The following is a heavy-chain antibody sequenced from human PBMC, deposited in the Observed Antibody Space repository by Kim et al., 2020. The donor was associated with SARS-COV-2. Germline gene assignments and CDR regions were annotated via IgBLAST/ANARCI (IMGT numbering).Heavy chain of an antibody. CDR3: ARAPPVVIIPSAPNDY. J-gene: IGHJ4*02. CDR1: GYTFTSYG. Sequence: ASVKVSCKASGYTFTSYGINWVRQAPGQGLDWMAWISAYNGNTNYAQHLQGRVTMTTDTSTSTAYMELRSLRSDDTAVYYCARAPPVVIIPSAPNDYWGQGTLVTVSS. CDR2: ISAYNGNT. D-gene: IGHD3-22*01. V-gene: IGHV1-18*01.